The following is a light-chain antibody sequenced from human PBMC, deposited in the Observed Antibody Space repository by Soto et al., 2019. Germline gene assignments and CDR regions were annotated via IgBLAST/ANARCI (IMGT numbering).Light chain of an antibody. CDR1: HRIISY. Sequence: DIQMTQSPSSLSASVGDRVTITCRASHRIISYLNWYQQKPGKAPEPLIYGASTLQSGVPSRFSGSGSGTEFTLTISSLQPEDFATFYCQQSYSTPRTFGQGTKVESK. CDR3: QQSYSTPRT. V-gene: IGKV1-39*01. J-gene: IGKJ1*01. CDR2: GAS.